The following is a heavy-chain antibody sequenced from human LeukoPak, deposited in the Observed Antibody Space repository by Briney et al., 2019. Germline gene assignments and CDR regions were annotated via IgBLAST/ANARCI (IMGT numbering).Heavy chain of an antibody. Sequence: PSETLSLTCTVSGGSISSYYWSWIRQPPGRRLEWIGYIYYGGSTVYNPSLKSRVTLSVDTSNNQFSLRLSSVTAADTAVYYCARDIGPKTGYCRGGSCYPAEGYFDYWGQGTLVTVSS. CDR3: ARDIGPKTGYCRGGSCYPAEGYFDY. CDR1: GGSISSYY. CDR2: IYYGGST. D-gene: IGHD2-15*01. V-gene: IGHV4-59*01. J-gene: IGHJ4*02.